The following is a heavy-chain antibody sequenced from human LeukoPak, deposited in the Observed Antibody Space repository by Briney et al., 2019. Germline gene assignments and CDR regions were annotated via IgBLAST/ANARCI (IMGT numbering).Heavy chain of an antibody. V-gene: IGHV3-11*01. D-gene: IGHD6-6*01. J-gene: IGHJ4*02. CDR2: INSLSPRAI. Sequence: GGSLRLSCAASGFTFSDFYMSWIRQAPGKGLEWVSLINSLSPRAISYGDSVKGRFTTSRDDATNSLFLQMSSLKVEDTATYYCAGHARGSYLVHWGQGILVTVST. CDR1: GFTFSDFY. CDR3: AGHARGSYLVH.